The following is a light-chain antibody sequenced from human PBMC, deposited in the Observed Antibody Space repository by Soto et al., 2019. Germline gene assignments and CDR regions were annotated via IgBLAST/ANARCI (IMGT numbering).Light chain of an antibody. CDR2: GAS. CDR1: QSLGSGY. Sequence: DILLTQSPGTLSLSPGDRATLSCRASQSLGSGYLAWYRQKPGQAPRLLIYGASSRATGIADRFSGSGSGTDFTLTISRLEPEDFAVYYCQQYGGSSTFGQGTKVDIK. J-gene: IGKJ1*01. V-gene: IGKV3-20*01. CDR3: QQYGGSST.